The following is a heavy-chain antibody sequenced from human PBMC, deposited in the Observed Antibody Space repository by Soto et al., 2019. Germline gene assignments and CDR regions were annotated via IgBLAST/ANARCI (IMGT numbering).Heavy chain of an antibody. CDR2: ISWDSDTI. D-gene: IGHD2-2*01. V-gene: IGHV3-9*01. CDR1: GFTFDDYA. CDR3: AKEGHYCSTTTCYLGFYYMHG. Sequence: EVQLVESGGGLVQPGRSLRLSCAASGFTFDDYAMHWVRQAPGKGLELVSGISWDSDTIDYADSVKGRFTISRDNAKNSLYLQMNSLRTEDTAFYYCAKEGHYCSTTTCYLGFYYMHGWGKGTTVTVSS. J-gene: IGHJ6*03.